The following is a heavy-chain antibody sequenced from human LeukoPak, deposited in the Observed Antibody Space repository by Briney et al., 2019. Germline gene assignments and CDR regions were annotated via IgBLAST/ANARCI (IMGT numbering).Heavy chain of an antibody. CDR2: INHSGST. CDR1: GGSFSGYY. J-gene: IGHJ4*02. V-gene: IGHV4-34*01. D-gene: IGHD3-22*01. CDR3: ARRVYYYDSSGYYRGPFDY. Sequence: SETLSPTCAVYGGSFSGYYWSWIRQPPGKGLEWIGEINHSGSTNYNPSLKSRVTISVDTSKNQFSLKLSSVTAADTAVYYCARRVYYYDSSGYYRGPFDYWGQGTLVTVSS.